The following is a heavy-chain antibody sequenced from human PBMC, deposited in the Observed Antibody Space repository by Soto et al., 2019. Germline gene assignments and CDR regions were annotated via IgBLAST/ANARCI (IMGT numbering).Heavy chain of an antibody. CDR2: IYYSGST. Sequence: SETLYLTCTFSGGSISSSSYYWGWIRPPPGKGLEWIGSIYYSGSTYYNPSLKSRVTISVDTSKNQFSLKLSSVTAADTAVYYCARDSCRGDTCYSRFDYWGRGILVTVS. V-gene: IGHV4-39*07. D-gene: IGHD2-15*01. J-gene: IGHJ4*02. CDR3: ARDSCRGDTCYSRFDY. CDR1: GGSISSSSYY.